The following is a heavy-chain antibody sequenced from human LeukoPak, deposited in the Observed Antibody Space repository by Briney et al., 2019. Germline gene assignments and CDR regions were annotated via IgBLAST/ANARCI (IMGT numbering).Heavy chain of an antibody. V-gene: IGHV1-69*06. Sequence: GSSVKVSCKASGGTFSTYAIIWVRQAPGQGLEWMGGIIPIFGTANYAQKFQGRVTITADKSTSTAYMELSSLRSEDTAVYYCARDGAGEMATIYPGFDPWGQGTLVTVSS. D-gene: IGHD5-24*01. CDR1: GGTFSTYA. CDR3: ARDGAGEMATIYPGFDP. J-gene: IGHJ5*02. CDR2: IIPIFGTA.